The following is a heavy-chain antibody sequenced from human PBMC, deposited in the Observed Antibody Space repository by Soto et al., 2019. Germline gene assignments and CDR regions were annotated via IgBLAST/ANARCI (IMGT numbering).Heavy chain of an antibody. CDR3: ARGGRGYSSAPIYYFAY. Sequence: QVQLVQSGSEVKKPGSSVKVSCKASGGSFSSHPISWVRQAPGQGLEWMAGIIPIFATVHYAQKFQGRVTITADESTSTAYMQLPSLRSEDTAVYFCARGGRGYSSAPIYYFAYWGQGTLVTVSS. CDR2: IIPIFATV. CDR1: GGSFSSHP. J-gene: IGHJ4*02. D-gene: IGHD5-18*01. V-gene: IGHV1-69*01.